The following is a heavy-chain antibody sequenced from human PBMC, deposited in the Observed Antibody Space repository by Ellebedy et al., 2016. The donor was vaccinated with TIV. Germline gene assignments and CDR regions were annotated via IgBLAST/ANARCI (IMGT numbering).Heavy chain of an antibody. CDR2: IIPIFGTA. CDR1: GGTFSSYA. V-gene: IGHV1-69*13. D-gene: IGHD3-22*01. J-gene: IGHJ3*02. CDR3: ARPMPRSSGYYYRDAFDI. Sequence: SVKVSXXASGGTFSSYAISWVRQAPGQGLEWMGGIIPIFGTANYAQKFQGRVTITADESTSTAYMELSSLRSEDTAVYYCARPMPRSSGYYYRDAFDIWGQGTMVTVSS.